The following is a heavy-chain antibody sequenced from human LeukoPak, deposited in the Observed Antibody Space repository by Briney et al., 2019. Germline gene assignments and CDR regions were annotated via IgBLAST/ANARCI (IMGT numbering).Heavy chain of an antibody. D-gene: IGHD3-22*01. CDR2: IYHSGST. CDR1: GGSISSGGYS. V-gene: IGHV4-30-2*01. Sequence: SETLSLTCAVSGGSISSGGYSWSWIRQPPGKGLEWIGYIYHSGSTYYNPSLKSRVTISVDRSKNQFSLKLSSVTAADTAVYYCARATYYYDSSGHKSYYFDYWGQGTLVTVSS. CDR3: ARATYYYDSSGHKSYYFDY. J-gene: IGHJ4*02.